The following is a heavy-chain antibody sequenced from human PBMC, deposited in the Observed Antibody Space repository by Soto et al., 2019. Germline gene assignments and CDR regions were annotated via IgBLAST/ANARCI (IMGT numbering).Heavy chain of an antibody. Sequence: EVQLLESGGGLVQPGGSLRLSCAASGFTFSSYAMSWVRQAPGKGLEWVSAISGAGDNAYHADSVRGRFTISRDNAKNSLYLQMSSLRAEDTAVYYCARDRWVRAADRDYYYYGMDVWGQGTTVTVSS. D-gene: IGHD6-13*01. J-gene: IGHJ6*02. CDR1: GFTFSSYA. CDR2: ISGAGDNA. CDR3: ARDRWVRAADRDYYYYGMDV. V-gene: IGHV3-23*01.